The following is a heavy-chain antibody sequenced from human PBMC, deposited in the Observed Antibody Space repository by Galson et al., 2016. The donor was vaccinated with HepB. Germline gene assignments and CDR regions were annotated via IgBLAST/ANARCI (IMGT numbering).Heavy chain of an antibody. J-gene: IGHJ4*02. CDR3: ARQGVGASGY. V-gene: IGHV5-10-1*01. D-gene: IGHD1-26*01. CDR1: GYSFTNYW. CDR2: IDPTDSST. Sequence: QSGAEVKKPGESLRISRKGSGYSFTNYWITWVRQMPGKGLEWMGKIDPTDSSTNYSPSFQGHVTISADKSISTAYLQWSSLKASDTAMYYCARQGVGASGYWGQGTLVTVSS.